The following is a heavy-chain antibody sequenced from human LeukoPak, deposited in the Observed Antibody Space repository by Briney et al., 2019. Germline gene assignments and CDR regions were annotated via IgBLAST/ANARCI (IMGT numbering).Heavy chain of an antibody. CDR1: GFTFSSYA. CDR2: ISSNGGST. V-gene: IGHV3-64*01. CDR3: TRHYRLTTVTTIWFDP. D-gene: IGHD4-11*01. Sequence: GGSLRLSCAASGFTFSSYAMHWVRQAPGKGLEYVSAISSNGGSTYYANSVKGRFTISRDNSKNTAYLQMNSLKTEDTAVYYCTRHYRLTTVTTIWFDPWGQGTLVTVSS. J-gene: IGHJ5*02.